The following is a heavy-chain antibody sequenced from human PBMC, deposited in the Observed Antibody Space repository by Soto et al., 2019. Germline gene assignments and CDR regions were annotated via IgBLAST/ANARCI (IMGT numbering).Heavy chain of an antibody. CDR3: ARQSHDILTVPPSVWYFNL. CDR1: GGSFSGYY. V-gene: IGHV4-34*01. Sequence: QVQLQQWGAGPVRPLETLSLTCGVSGGSFSGYYWAWIRQSPGKGMEWIGEINDRGSINYDPSLKSRVSISVDTSKNHYSLHLMSVTAADTAVYYFARQSHDILTVPPSVWYFNLWARGTLVTVSS. J-gene: IGHJ2*01. CDR2: INDRGSI. D-gene: IGHD3-9*01.